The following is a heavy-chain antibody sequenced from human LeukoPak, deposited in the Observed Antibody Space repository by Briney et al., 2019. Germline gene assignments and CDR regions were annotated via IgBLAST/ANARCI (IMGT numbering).Heavy chain of an antibody. CDR2: IIPIFGTA. CDR3: ANSRLYSSSSGKAYYFDY. V-gene: IGHV1-69*05. J-gene: IGHJ4*02. D-gene: IGHD6-13*01. CDR1: GGTFSSYA. Sequence: GASVKVSCKASGGTFSSYAISWVRQAPGQGLEWMGGIIPIFGTANYAQKFQGRVTITTDEFTSTAYMELSSLRSEDTAVYYCANSRLYSSSSGKAYYFDYWGQGTLVTVSS.